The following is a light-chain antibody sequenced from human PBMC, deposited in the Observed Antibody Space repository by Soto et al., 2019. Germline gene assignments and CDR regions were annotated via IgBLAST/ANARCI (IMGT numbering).Light chain of an antibody. CDR1: QSINNY. CDR2: DAS. Sequence: EIVLTQSPATLSLSPGGRATLSCRASQSINNYVAWYQQTPGQAPRLLIYDASNRATGIQARFSGTGSGTDFTLTISSREPDYFALYFCQQRGNWRLTFGGGTKV. J-gene: IGKJ4*01. CDR3: QQRGNWRLT. V-gene: IGKV3-11*01.